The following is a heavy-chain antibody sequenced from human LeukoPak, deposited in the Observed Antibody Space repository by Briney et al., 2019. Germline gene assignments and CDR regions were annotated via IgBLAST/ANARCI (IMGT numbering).Heavy chain of an antibody. D-gene: IGHD5-18*01. CDR2: IRSNTDGGTT. V-gene: IGHV3-15*01. CDR3: TTELIQLLDF. CDR1: GFTFSDYG. Sequence: GGSLRLSCAASGFTFSDYGMHWVRQAPGKGLEWVGRIRSNTDGGTTEYAAPAETRFTISRDDSKNTLYLQMNSLKTEDTAVYYCTTELIQLLDFWGQGTLVTVSS. J-gene: IGHJ4*02.